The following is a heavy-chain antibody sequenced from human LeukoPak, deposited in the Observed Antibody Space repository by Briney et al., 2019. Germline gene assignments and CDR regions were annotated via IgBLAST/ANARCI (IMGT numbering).Heavy chain of an antibody. J-gene: IGHJ4*02. V-gene: IGHV3-13*01. Sequence: GGSLRLSCAASGFTFSSYDMHWVRHTTGKGLEWVSVIGSAGDTYYQGSVKGRFIIARENAKNSLYLQMNSLRVEDTAVYYCARGGHNFDFWGQGTLVTVSS. CDR2: IGSAGDT. CDR1: GFTFSSYD. CDR3: ARGGHNFDF.